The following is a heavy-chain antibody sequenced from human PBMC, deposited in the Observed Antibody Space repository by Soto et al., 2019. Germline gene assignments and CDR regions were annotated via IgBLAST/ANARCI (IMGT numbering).Heavy chain of an antibody. CDR3: ARVGSGWYRGVNWFDP. CDR1: GGTFSSYA. V-gene: IGHV1-69*06. Sequence: QVQLVQSGAEVKKPGSSVKVSCKASGGTFSSYAISWVRQAPGQVLEWMGGIVPIFGTTNYAQKFQGRVTITADKSTSTAYMELSSLRSEDTAVYYCARVGSGWYRGVNWFDPWGQGTLVTVSS. CDR2: IVPIFGTT. J-gene: IGHJ5*02. D-gene: IGHD6-19*01.